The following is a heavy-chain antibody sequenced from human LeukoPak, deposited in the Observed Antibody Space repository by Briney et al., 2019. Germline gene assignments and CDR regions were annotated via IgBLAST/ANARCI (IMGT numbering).Heavy chain of an antibody. CDR2: IHQDGSER. CDR1: GFSFSNYW. CDR3: ARDKVVGATYFDY. Sequence: GGSLRLSCVASGFSFSNYWMRGVRQARGKGLEGVANIHQDGSERYYMDSVKGRFTISRDNAKNSLYLEMNSLRAEDTAVYYCARDKVVGATYFDYWGQGILVTVSS. V-gene: IGHV3-7*01. J-gene: IGHJ4*02. D-gene: IGHD1-26*01.